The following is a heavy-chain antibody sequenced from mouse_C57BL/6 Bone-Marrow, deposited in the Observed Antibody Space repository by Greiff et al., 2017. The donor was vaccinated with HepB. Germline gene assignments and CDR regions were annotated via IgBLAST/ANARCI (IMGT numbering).Heavy chain of an antibody. J-gene: IGHJ3*01. V-gene: IGHV1-5*01. Sequence: EVQLQQSGTVLARPGASVKMSCKTSGYTFTSYWMHWVKQRPGQGLEWIGAIYPGNSDTSYNQKFKGKAKLTAVTSASTAYMELSSLTNEDSAVYYCTRGIYYYGSSSFAYWGQGTLVTVSA. CDR3: TRGIYYYGSSSFAY. CDR1: GYTFTSYW. D-gene: IGHD1-1*01. CDR2: IYPGNSDT.